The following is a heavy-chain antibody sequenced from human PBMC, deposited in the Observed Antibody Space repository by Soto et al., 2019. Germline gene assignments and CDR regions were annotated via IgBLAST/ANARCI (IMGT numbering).Heavy chain of an antibody. V-gene: IGHV1-69*13. CDR3: ARDETDDYGGNFDY. D-gene: IGHD4-17*01. Sequence: GASVKVSCKASGGTFSSYAMSWVRQAPGQGLECMGGIIPIFGTANYAQKFQGRVTITADESMSTAYMELSSLRSEDTAVYYCARDETDDYGGNFDYWGQGTLVTVSS. CDR2: IIPIFGTA. J-gene: IGHJ4*02. CDR1: GGTFSSYA.